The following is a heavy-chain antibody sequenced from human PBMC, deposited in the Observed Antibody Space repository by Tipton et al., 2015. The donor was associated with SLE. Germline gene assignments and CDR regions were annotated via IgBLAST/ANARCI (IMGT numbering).Heavy chain of an antibody. J-gene: IGHJ4*03. D-gene: IGHD1-1*01. Sequence: TLSLTCAVSGGSISSGGYSWSWIRQPPGKGLEWIGYIYHSGSTYYNPSLKSRVTISVDRSKNQFSLKLSSVTAADTAVYYCARWNEGADYWGQGTTVTVSS. V-gene: IGHV4-30-2*01. CDR1: GGSISSGGYS. CDR2: IYHSGST. CDR3: ARWNEGADY.